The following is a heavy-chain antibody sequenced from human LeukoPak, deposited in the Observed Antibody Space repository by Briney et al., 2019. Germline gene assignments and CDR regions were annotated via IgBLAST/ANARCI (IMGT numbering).Heavy chain of an antibody. CDR3: AWSAREGGYYY. CDR2: MNPNSGNA. D-gene: IGHD3-22*01. Sequence: ASVKVSCKASGYTFTSYDINWVRQATGQGLEWMGWMNPNSGNAGYAQKFQGRVTMTRSTSISTAYMELSSLRSEDTAVYYCAWSAREGGYYYWGQGTLVTVSS. V-gene: IGHV1-8*01. CDR1: GYTFTSYD. J-gene: IGHJ4*02.